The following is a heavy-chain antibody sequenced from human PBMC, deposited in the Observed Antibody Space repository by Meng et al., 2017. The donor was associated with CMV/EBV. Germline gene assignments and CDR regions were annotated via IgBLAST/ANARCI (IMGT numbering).Heavy chain of an antibody. Sequence: LSLTCAASGFTVSSNYMSWVRQAPGKGLEWVSYISSSGSTIYYADSVKGRFTISRDNAKNSLYLQMNSLRAEDTAVYYCARDPSIVVVPAAKYYYGMDVWGQGTTVTVSS. CDR1: GFTVSSNY. D-gene: IGHD2-2*01. J-gene: IGHJ6*02. CDR2: ISSSGSTI. CDR3: ARDPSIVVVPAAKYYYGMDV. V-gene: IGHV3-11*04.